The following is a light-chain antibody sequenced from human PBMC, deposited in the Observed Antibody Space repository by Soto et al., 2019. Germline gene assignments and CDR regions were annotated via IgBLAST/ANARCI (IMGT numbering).Light chain of an antibody. J-gene: IGKJ1*01. CDR3: QQYSQWPPWT. CDR2: RAS. Sequence: EIMMTQSPATLAGSPGETVTLSCRASQSLSGNLAWYQQKPGQAPRLLIFRASTRATGVPARFSGRGSGTEFTLTISGLQSEDFAVYYCQQYSQWPPWTFGPGTKVDIK. V-gene: IGKV3-15*01. CDR1: QSLSGN.